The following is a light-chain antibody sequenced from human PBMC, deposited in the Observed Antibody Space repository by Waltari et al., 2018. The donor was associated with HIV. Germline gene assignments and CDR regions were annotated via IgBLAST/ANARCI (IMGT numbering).Light chain of an antibody. CDR2: DNN. V-gene: IGLV1-51*01. J-gene: IGLJ2*01. CDR3: GTWDTSLSAGV. Sequence: QSVLTQPPAVSAAPGQTVTISCSGSSSNLANNYVSCYQQLPGTAPKLLIYDNNRRSSGIPDRFSGSKSGTSATLAIAGLQTGDEADYYCGTWDTSLSAGVFGGGTKVTVL. CDR1: SSNLANNY.